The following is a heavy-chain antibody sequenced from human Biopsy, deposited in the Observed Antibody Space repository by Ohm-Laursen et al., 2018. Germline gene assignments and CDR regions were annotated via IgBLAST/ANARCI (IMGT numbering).Heavy chain of an antibody. V-gene: IGHV3-66*01. CDR1: GFTVINSD. Sequence: SLRLSCAASGFTVINSDISWVRQAPGKGLEWASFISSSGVQYHADSVKGRSTISRDNSKNTLYLQMNSLRAEDTAVYYCVRASIFGVATSGFYYYGMDVWGQGTTVTVSS. CDR3: VRASIFGVATSGFYYYGMDV. J-gene: IGHJ6*02. CDR2: ISSSGVQ. D-gene: IGHD3-3*01.